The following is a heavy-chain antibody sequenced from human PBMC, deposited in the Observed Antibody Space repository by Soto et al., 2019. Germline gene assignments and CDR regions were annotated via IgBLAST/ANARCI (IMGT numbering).Heavy chain of an antibody. V-gene: IGHV1-8*01. CDR1: GYTFTMHD. Sequence: ASVKVSCKASGYTFTMHDINCVLQSTLQWLDWMGCVNPNSGYTGYAQEFQGRVTMTRDTSTGTAYLELSSLRSDDAAMYYCARGITSGYSAYYFDYWGQGTPVTSPQ. CDR3: ARGITSGYSAYYFDY. D-gene: IGHD3-22*01. CDR2: VNPNSGYT. J-gene: IGHJ4*02.